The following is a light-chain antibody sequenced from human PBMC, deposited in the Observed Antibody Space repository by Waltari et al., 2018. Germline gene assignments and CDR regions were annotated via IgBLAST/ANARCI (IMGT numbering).Light chain of an antibody. V-gene: IGLV2-14*01. Sequence: QSALTQPASVSGSPGQSVTIFCAGTSNDVGGYNSVSWYQEYPGQAPRVIIYDVSDRPSGVSDRFSGSKSGNTASLTLSGLQAEDEADYYCSSQSSNDVVLFGGGTKLTVL. CDR1: SNDVGGYNS. CDR3: SSQSSNDVVL. CDR2: DVS. J-gene: IGLJ2*01.